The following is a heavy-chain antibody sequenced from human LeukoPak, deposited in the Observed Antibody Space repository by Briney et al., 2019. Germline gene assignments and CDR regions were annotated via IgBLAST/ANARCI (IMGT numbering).Heavy chain of an antibody. D-gene: IGHD6-25*01. V-gene: IGHV1-2*02. Sequence: ASVTLSLTSSGYTFTGYYMHWVRQAPAQGLEWMGWINPNSGGTNYAQTFQGRVTMTRDTSISTAYMELSRLRSDDTAVYYCAIHLAGQRNVGYWGQGTLVTVSS. J-gene: IGHJ4*02. CDR1: GYTFTGYY. CDR3: AIHLAGQRNVGY. CDR2: INPNSGGT.